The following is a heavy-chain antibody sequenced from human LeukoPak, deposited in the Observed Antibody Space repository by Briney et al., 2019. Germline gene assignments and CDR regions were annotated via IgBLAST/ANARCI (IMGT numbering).Heavy chain of an antibody. CDR1: GYTFTGYY. Sequence: ASVKVSCKASGYTFTGYYMHWVRQAPGQGLEWMGWINPISGDTDYAQKFQGRVTMTRDTSISTAYMELSRLRSDDTAVYYCARELRGHSSSSYYYYYYMDVWGKGTTVTVSS. CDR2: INPISGDT. D-gene: IGHD6-6*01. CDR3: ARELRGHSSSSYYYYYYMDV. V-gene: IGHV1-2*02. J-gene: IGHJ6*03.